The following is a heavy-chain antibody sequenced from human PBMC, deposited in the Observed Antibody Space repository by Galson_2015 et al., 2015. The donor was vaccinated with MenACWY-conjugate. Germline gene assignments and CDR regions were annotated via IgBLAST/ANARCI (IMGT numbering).Heavy chain of an antibody. J-gene: IGHJ4*02. CDR1: GDTFNTYS. CDR3: ARDGYWDSSGYHKSSVDY. Sequence: SVKVSCKASGDTFNTYSISWVRQAPGQGLEWMGGIIPIFSTANYAQNFQGRVTITADESTSTAYMELSSLRSEDTAVYYCARDGYWDSSGYHKSSVDYWGRGTLVTVSS. D-gene: IGHD3-22*01. V-gene: IGHV1-69*13. CDR2: IIPIFSTA.